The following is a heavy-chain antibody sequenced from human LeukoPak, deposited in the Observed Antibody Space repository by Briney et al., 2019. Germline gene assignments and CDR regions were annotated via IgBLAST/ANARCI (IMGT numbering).Heavy chain of an antibody. V-gene: IGHV5-51*01. D-gene: IGHD2-2*01. CDR3: ARHLSYCSSTSCTPGGH. Sequence: GESLKTSCKGSGYSFTSYWIGWVRQMPGKGLEWMGIIYPGDSDTRYSPSFQGQVTISADKSISTAYLQWSSLKASDTAMYYCARHLSYCSSTSCTPGGHWGQGTLVTVSS. CDR1: GYSFTSYW. J-gene: IGHJ4*02. CDR2: IYPGDSDT.